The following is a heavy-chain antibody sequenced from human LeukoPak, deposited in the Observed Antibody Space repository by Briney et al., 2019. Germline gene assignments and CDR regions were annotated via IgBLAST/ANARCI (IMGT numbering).Heavy chain of an antibody. V-gene: IGHV4-34*01. CDR2: INHSGST. J-gene: IGHJ4*02. CDR3: ASGVYDSSGYPEAY. CDR1: GGSFSGYY. D-gene: IGHD3-22*01. Sequence: PSETLSLTCAVYGGSFSGYYWSWIRQPPGKGLEWIGEINHSGSTNYNPSLKSRVTISVDRSKNQFSLKLSSVTAADTAVYYCASGVYDSSGYPEAYWGQGTLVTVSS.